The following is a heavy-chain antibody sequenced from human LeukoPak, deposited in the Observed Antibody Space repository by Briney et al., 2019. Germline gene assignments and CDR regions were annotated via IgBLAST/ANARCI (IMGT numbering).Heavy chain of an antibody. CDR1: GYTFTSYG. CDR3: ARDTDIVVVPAAPDY. D-gene: IGHD2-2*01. J-gene: IGHJ4*02. V-gene: IGHV1-18*01. Sequence: ASVKVSCKASGYTFTSYGISWVRQAPGQGLEWMGWISAYNGNTNYAQKLQGRVTMTPDTSTSTAYMELRSLRSDDTAVYYCARDTDIVVVPAAPDYWGQGTLVTVSS. CDR2: ISAYNGNT.